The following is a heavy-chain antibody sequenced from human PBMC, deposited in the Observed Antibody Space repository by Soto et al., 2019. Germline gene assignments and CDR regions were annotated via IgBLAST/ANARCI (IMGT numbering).Heavy chain of an antibody. CDR3: AKSLAVAAGWFDP. Sequence: GGSLRLSCAASGFTFNTYGMHWVRQAPGKGLEWVAFIAYDGSNEYYADSVKGRFTISRDNSKNPVFLQMNSLRGEDTAVYYCAKSLAVAAGWFDPWGQGALVTVSS. V-gene: IGHV3-30*18. J-gene: IGHJ5*02. CDR1: GFTFNTYG. D-gene: IGHD6-19*01. CDR2: IAYDGSNE.